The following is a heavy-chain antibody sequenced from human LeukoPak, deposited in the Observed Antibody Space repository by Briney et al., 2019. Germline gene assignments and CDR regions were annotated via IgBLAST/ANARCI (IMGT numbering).Heavy chain of an antibody. CDR1: GGSFSGYY. V-gene: IGHV4-34*01. Sequence: NPSETLSLTCAVYGGSFSGYYWSWIRQPPGKGLEWIGEINHSGSTNYNPSLKSRVTISVDTSKNQFSLKLSSVTAADTAVYYCARDRGYSYVYYYYMDVWGKGTTVTVSS. CDR3: ARDRGYSYVYYYYMDV. CDR2: INHSGST. J-gene: IGHJ6*03. D-gene: IGHD5-18*01.